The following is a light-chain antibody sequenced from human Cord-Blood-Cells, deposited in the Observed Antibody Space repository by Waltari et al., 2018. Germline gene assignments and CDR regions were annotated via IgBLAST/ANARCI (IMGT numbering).Light chain of an antibody. CDR2: EVS. V-gene: IGLV2-14*01. J-gene: IGLJ1*01. CDR3: SSYTSSSTYV. Sequence: SALTQPASVSGSPGQSITTSCTGTSSAVGGYNYFSWYQQHPGKAPKLMIYEVSNRPSGVSNRFSGSKSGNTASLTISGLQAEDEADYYCSSYTSSSTYVFGTGTKVTVL. CDR1: SSAVGGYNY.